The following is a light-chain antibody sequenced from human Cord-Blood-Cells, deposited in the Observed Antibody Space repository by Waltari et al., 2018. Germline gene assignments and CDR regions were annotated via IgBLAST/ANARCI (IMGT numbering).Light chain of an antibody. CDR2: GNS. J-gene: IGLJ1*01. CDR1: GSNIGHGYD. CDR3: QSYDSSLSGYV. V-gene: IGLV1-40*01. Sequence: QSVLTKPPSVSGAPGQGASTPCTRPGSNIGHGYDVHWYQQLPGTAPKLLISGNSNRPSGVPDRFSGSKSGTTAARAITAVQAADEADYYCQSYDSSLSGYVFGTGTKVTVL.